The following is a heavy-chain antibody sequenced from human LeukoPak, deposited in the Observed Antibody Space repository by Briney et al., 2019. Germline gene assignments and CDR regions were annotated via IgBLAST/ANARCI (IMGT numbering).Heavy chain of an antibody. J-gene: IGHJ6*04. D-gene: IGHD6-19*01. CDR2: INHSGST. Sequence: SETLSLTCAVYGGSFSGYYWSWIRQPPGKGLEWIGEINHSGSTNYNPSLKSRVTISVDTSKNQFSLKLSSVTAADTAVYYCARWGSIAVAGYYYGMDVWGKGTTVTVSS. V-gene: IGHV4-34*01. CDR1: GGSFSGYY. CDR3: ARWGSIAVAGYYYGMDV.